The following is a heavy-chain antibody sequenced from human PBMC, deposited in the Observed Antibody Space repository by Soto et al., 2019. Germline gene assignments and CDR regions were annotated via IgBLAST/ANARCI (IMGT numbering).Heavy chain of an antibody. Sequence: PSETLSLTCTVSGGSISNSSYYWGWIRQSPGKGLEWIGSLYYSGSIYYNPSLRSRVTIFGDTSKNQFSLKLSSVTAADTAVYYCARQNVPFGYDFWSGYVFDYWGQGTLVTV. J-gene: IGHJ4*02. CDR1: GGSISNSSYY. CDR2: LYYSGSI. V-gene: IGHV4-39*01. D-gene: IGHD3-3*01. CDR3: ARQNVPFGYDFWSGYVFDY.